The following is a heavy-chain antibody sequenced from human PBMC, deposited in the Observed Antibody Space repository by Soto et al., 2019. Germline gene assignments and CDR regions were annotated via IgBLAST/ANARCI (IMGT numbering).Heavy chain of an antibody. D-gene: IGHD3-22*01. CDR2: IYYSGST. V-gene: IGHV4-30-4*01. J-gene: IGHJ5*02. CDR1: GGSISSGDYY. CDR3: ARFTTQGWFDP. Sequence: LSLTCTVSGGSISSGDYYWSWIRQPPGKGLEWIGYIYYSGSTYYNPSLKSRVTISVDTSKNQFSLKLSSVTAADTAVYYCARFTTQGWFDPWGQGXLVTVYS.